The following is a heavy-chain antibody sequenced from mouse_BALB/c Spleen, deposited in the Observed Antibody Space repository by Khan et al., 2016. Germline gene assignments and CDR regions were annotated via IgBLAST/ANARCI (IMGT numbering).Heavy chain of an antibody. CDR1: AYTFTDYY. CDR3: ARSYYGYFALEY. D-gene: IGHD1-2*01. CDR2: IFPGSGKT. V-gene: IGHV1-77*01. J-gene: IGHJ4*01. Sequence: QVQLQQSGAELARPGASVKLSCKASAYTFTDYYINWLKQRTGQGLEWIGEIFPGSGKTYYNENFKDKATLTADESSSTAYMQLSSRTSEDSAVYFCARSYYGYFALEYWGQGTSVTVSS.